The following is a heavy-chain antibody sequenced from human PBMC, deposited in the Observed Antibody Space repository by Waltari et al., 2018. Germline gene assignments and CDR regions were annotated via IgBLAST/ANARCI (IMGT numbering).Heavy chain of an antibody. CDR3: AGDSSGYYAFDF. D-gene: IGHD6-19*01. V-gene: IGHV3-23*01. J-gene: IGHJ4*02. Sequence: VQLLEAGRDLVKPGGSVRLSGPGSGLPFRPFPIGWFRQPPGKGLECVSTITGGGGATYYSDYVKGRFTTSRDNSKNTLYLQMNILRPEDTAIYFCAGDSSGYYAFDFWGRGTLVAVSS. CDR1: GLPFRPFP. CDR2: ITGGGGAT.